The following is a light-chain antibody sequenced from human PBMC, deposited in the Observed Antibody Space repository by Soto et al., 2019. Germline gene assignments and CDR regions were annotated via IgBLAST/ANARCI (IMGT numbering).Light chain of an antibody. V-gene: IGKV3-11*01. CDR2: DAS. Sequence: EIVLTQSPATLSLSPGERATLSCRASQSVSSCLAWYQQKPGQAPRLLIYDASNRATGIPARFSGSGSGTDFNLTISSLEPEDFAVYYCQQSSNWPLTFGGGTKVEIK. CDR3: QQSSNWPLT. CDR1: QSVSSC. J-gene: IGKJ4*01.